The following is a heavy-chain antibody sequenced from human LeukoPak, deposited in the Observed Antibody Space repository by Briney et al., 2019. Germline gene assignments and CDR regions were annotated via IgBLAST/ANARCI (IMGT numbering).Heavy chain of an antibody. CDR1: GFTFSSYG. V-gene: IGHV3-23*01. J-gene: IGHJ4*02. Sequence: GGSLRLSCAASGFTFSSYGMSWVRQAPGKGLEWVSAISGSGGSTYYADSVKGRFTISRDNSKNRLYLQMNSLRAEDTAVYYCASRGVSGSIDSWGQGTLVTVSS. CDR3: ASRGVSGSIDS. CDR2: ISGSGGST. D-gene: IGHD2/OR15-2a*01.